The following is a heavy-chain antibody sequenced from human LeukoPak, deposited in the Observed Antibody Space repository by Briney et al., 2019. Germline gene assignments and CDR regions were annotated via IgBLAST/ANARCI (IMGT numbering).Heavy chain of an antibody. J-gene: IGHJ4*02. CDR1: GGSFSGYY. V-gene: IGHV4-34*01. Sequence: SETLSLTCAVYGGSFSGYYWSWIRQPPGKGLEWIGEINHSGSTNYNPSLKSRVTISIDTSKNQFSLKLSSVTAADTAVYYCARLAAPRYDFWSGYHLHYWGQGTLVTVSS. CDR3: ARLAAPRYDFWSGYHLHY. D-gene: IGHD3-3*01. CDR2: INHSGST.